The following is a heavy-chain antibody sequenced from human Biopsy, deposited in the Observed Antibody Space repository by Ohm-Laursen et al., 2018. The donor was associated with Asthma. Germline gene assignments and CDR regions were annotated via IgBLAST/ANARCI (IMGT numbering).Heavy chain of an antibody. CDR2: IDPEEGGT. CDR1: GYTVTNFS. J-gene: IGHJ4*02. V-gene: IGHV1-24*01. D-gene: IGHD4-17*01. Sequence: ASVKVSCKTSGYTVTNFSIHWVRQAPGQGLEWMGGIDPEEGGTVNARRFQGRVTMTEDTSTDTAYMELSSLSSDDTAVYYCASDFPKDYVRYNFQFWGQGTLVTVSS. CDR3: ASDFPKDYVRYNFQF.